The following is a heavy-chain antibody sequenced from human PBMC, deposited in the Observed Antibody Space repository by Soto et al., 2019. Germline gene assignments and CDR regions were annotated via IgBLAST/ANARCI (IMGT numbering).Heavy chain of an antibody. CDR1: GFTVSSNY. D-gene: IGHD2-2*01. CDR3: ASNKVVPAAMAYYYYSGMDV. CDR2: IYSGGST. J-gene: IGHJ6*02. Sequence: PGVSLRLSCAASGFTVSSNYMSWVRQTPGKGLVWVSVIYSGGSTYYADSVKGRFTISRDNSKNTLYIQMNSLRAEDTAVYYCASNKVVPAAMAYYYYSGMDVWGQGTTVTVSS. V-gene: IGHV3-53*01.